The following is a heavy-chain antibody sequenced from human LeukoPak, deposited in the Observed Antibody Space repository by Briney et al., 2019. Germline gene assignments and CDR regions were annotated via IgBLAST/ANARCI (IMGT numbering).Heavy chain of an antibody. J-gene: IGHJ6*03. CDR1: GFTFSDYY. D-gene: IGHD3-22*01. CDR2: IRNRGSTH. Sequence: GGSLRLSCVASGFTFSDYYMTWIRQAPGKGLEWVSYIRNRGSTHSYADSVKGRFAISRDNAKNSVYLQMNSLRAEDTAVYYCARVGYYSDTSGHSLPYYYYYMDVWGKGTTVIVS. CDR3: ARVGYYSDTSGHSLPYYYYYMDV. V-gene: IGHV3-11*04.